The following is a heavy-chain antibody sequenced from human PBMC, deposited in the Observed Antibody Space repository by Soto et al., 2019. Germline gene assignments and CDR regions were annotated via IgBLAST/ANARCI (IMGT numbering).Heavy chain of an antibody. CDR3: ASLLYGGNLPHFDY. J-gene: IGHJ4*02. D-gene: IGHD4-17*01. Sequence: QVQLQESGPGLVKPSQTLSLTCTVSGGSISSGGYYWSWIRQHPGKGLEWIGYIYYSGSTYYNPSLKSRVTIAAATSNNPFSLTLRPVTAADTAVYYCASLLYGGNLPHFDYWGQGTLVTVSS. CDR2: IYYSGST. V-gene: IGHV4-31*03. CDR1: GGSISSGGYY.